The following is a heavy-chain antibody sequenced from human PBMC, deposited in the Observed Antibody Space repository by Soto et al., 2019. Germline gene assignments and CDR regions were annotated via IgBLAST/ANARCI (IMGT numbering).Heavy chain of an antibody. CDR2: IWYDGSNK. V-gene: IGHV3-33*01. CDR3: ARDRDSSGPKPALDY. D-gene: IGHD3-22*01. CDR1: GFTFSSYG. J-gene: IGHJ4*02. Sequence: QVQLVESGGGVVQPGRSLRLSCAASGFTFSSYGMHWVRQAPGKGLEWVAVIWYDGSNKYYADSVKGRFTISRDNSKNPLYLQMNSLRAEDTAVYYCARDRDSSGPKPALDYWGQGTLVTVSS.